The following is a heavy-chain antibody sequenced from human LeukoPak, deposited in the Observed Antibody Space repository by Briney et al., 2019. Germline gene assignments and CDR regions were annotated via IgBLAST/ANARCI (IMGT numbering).Heavy chain of an antibody. CDR1: GYTFTSYY. CDR3: AREWLRLYIDY. D-gene: IGHD5-12*01. CDR2: INPSGGST. J-gene: IGHJ4*02. Sequence: ASVKVSCKASGYTFTSYYMHWVRQAPGQGLEWMGIINPSGGSTSYAQKVQGRVTMTRDTSTSTVYMELSSLRSEDTAVYYCAREWLRLYIDYWGQGTLVTVSS. V-gene: IGHV1-46*01.